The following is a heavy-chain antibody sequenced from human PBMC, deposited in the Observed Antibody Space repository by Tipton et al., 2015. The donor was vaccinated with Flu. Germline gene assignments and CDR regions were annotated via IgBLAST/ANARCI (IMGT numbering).Heavy chain of an antibody. V-gene: IGHV3-9*01. Sequence: SLRLSCAASGFTFDGYGMHWVRQAPGKGLEWVSSINWNSGSIVYADSVKGRFTISRDNAKNSLYLEMNSLRPEDTAFYYCAKDLGPGYSHGHDYWGQGTLVTVSS. CDR2: INWNSGSI. J-gene: IGHJ4*02. D-gene: IGHD5-18*01. CDR3: AKDLGPGYSHGHDY. CDR1: GFTFDGYG.